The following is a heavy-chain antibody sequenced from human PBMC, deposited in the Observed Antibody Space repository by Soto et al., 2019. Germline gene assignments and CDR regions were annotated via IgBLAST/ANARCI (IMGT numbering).Heavy chain of an antibody. D-gene: IGHD5-18*01. Sequence: GGSLRLSCAASGFTFSSYDMNWVRQAPGKGLEWVSAIGTAGDTYYPGSVKGRFTNSRENAKNYMDLHMNNLRAEDTAVCYCAIYLRGYSYGAYYYYGMDVWGQGTTVTVSS. V-gene: IGHV3-13*01. J-gene: IGHJ6*02. CDR2: IGTAGDT. CDR1: GFTFSSYD. CDR3: AIYLRGYSYGAYYYYGMDV.